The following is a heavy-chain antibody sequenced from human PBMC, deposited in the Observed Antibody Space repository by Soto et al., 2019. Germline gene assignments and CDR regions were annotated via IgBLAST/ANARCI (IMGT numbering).Heavy chain of an antibody. D-gene: IGHD3-22*01. Sequence: GGSLRLSCAASGFTFSSYWMHWVRQAPGKGLVWVSRINSDGSSTSYADSVKGRFTISRDNAKNTLYLQMNSLRAEDTAVYYCARDSKGSDSSGYYLHWGQGTLVTVSS. CDR2: INSDGSST. V-gene: IGHV3-74*01. J-gene: IGHJ4*02. CDR1: GFTFSSYW. CDR3: ARDSKGSDSSGYYLH.